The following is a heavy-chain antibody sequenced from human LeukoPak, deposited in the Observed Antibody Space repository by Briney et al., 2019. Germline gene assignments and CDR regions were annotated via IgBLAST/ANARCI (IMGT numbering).Heavy chain of an antibody. D-gene: IGHD5-18*01. J-gene: IGHJ4*02. CDR2: ISGDGGAT. Sequence: PGGSLTLSCAPSGFTFEDYVMHGLRQAPGGALVWVSFISGDGGATYYADSAKGRFTISRDNGRKSLYLQMHSLRTEDTALYYCAKGGYTYGGRLFDYWGQGTLVTVSS. V-gene: IGHV3-43*02. CDR1: GFTFEDYV. CDR3: AKGGYTYGGRLFDY.